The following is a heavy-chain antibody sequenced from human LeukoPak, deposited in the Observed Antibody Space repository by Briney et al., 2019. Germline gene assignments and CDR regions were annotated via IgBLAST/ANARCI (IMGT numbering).Heavy chain of an antibody. Sequence: ASVKVSCKASGYTFTGYYMHWVRQAPGQGLEWMGWINPNSGGTNYPQKFQGRVTMTRDTSISTAYMELSRLRSDDTAVYYCARLPRRTDIVVVPAAIPTGDVMDVWGQGTTVTVSS. CDR2: INPNSGGT. J-gene: IGHJ6*02. CDR1: GYTFTGYY. D-gene: IGHD2-2*02. V-gene: IGHV1-2*02. CDR3: ARLPRRTDIVVVPAAIPTGDVMDV.